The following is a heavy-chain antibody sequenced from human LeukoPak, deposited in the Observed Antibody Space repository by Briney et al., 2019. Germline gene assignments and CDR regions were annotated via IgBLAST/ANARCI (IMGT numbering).Heavy chain of an antibody. CDR1: GGSFSGYY. D-gene: IGHD4-17*01. CDR3: ARESHDYGDYFTDY. V-gene: IGHV4-34*01. J-gene: IGHJ4*02. Sequence: KPSETLSLTCAVYGGSFSGYYWSWIRQPPGKGLEWIGEINHSGSTNYNPSLKSRVTISVDTSKNQFSLKLSSVTAADTAVYYCARESHDYGDYFTDYWGQGTLVTVSS. CDR2: INHSGST.